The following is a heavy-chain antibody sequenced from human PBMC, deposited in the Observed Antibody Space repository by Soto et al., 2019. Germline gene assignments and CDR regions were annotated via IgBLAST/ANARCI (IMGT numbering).Heavy chain of an antibody. J-gene: IGHJ6*02. D-gene: IGHD4-17*01. V-gene: IGHV4-38-2*01. CDR1: GYSISSGSY. CDR2: IYRSGST. Sequence: SETLSLTCAVSGYSISSGSYWGWIRQSPGKGLEWIGTIYRSGSTYYSPSLKSRVTVSVDTSNNQFSLNLTSVTAADTAVYYCAKRTPTVGYCYGMDVWGQGTTVTVSS. CDR3: AKRTPTVGYCYGMDV.